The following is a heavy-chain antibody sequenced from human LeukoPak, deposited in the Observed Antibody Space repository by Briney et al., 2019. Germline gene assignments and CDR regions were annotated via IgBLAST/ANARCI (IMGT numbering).Heavy chain of an antibody. CDR2: ISSSSSYI. Sequence: GGSLRLSCAASGFTFSSYSMNWVRQAPGKGLEWVSSISSSSSYIYYADSVKGRFTISRDNAKNSLYLQMNSLRAEDTAVYYCARASQIPDAFDIWGQGTMVTVSS. D-gene: IGHD2-21*01. CDR1: GFTFSSYS. J-gene: IGHJ3*02. V-gene: IGHV3-21*01. CDR3: ARASQIPDAFDI.